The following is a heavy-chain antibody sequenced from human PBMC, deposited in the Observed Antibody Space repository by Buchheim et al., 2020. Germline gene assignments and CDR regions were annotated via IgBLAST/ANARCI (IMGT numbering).Heavy chain of an antibody. Sequence: EVQLVESGGGLVQPGGSLKLSCAASGFTFSGSAMHWVRQASGKGLEWVGRIRSKANSYATAYAASVKGRFTISRDDSKNTAYLQMNSLKTEDTAVYYCTRPICSGGSCYDAFDIWGQGT. D-gene: IGHD2-15*01. J-gene: IGHJ3*02. CDR1: GFTFSGSA. V-gene: IGHV3-73*01. CDR2: IRSKANSYAT. CDR3: TRPICSGGSCYDAFDI.